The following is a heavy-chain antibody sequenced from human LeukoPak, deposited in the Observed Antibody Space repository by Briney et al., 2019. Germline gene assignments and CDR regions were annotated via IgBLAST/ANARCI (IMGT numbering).Heavy chain of an antibody. V-gene: IGHV4-30-2*01. D-gene: IGHD3-10*01. J-gene: IGHJ4*02. CDR2: IYHSGST. Sequence: PSQTLSLTCAVSGGSLSSGGYSWIWIRQPPGKGLEWIGYIYHSGSTYYNPSLKSRVTISVDRSKNQFSLKLSSVTAADTAVYYCARGPIITYYYGSGYFDYWGQGTLVTVSS. CDR3: ARGPIITYYYGSGYFDY. CDR1: GGSLSSGGYS.